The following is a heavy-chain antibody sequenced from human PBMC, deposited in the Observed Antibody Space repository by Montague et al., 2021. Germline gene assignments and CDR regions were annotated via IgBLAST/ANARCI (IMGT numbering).Heavy chain of an antibody. CDR3: MGWSGFAASDF. Sequence: SETLSLTCAVYGASFKAYYWSWIRQPPGKGLEWIGEMKSSGASNYNPSLTSRVTISVDIPKKQFSLNLRSMTAADTAMYYCMGWSGFAASDFWGQGTQVTVSS. CDR2: MKSSGAS. V-gene: IGHV4-34*01. D-gene: IGHD3-3*01. J-gene: IGHJ4*02. CDR1: GASFKAYY.